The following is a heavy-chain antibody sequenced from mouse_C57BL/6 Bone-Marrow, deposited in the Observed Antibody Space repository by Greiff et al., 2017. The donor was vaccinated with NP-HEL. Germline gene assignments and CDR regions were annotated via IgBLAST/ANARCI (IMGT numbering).Heavy chain of an antibody. Sequence: EVNVVESGGGLVQSGRSLRLSCATSGFTFSDFYMEWVRQAPGKGLEWIAASRNKANDYTTEYSASVKGRFIVSRDTSQSILYLQMNALRAEDTAIYYCARDASNYSFAYWGQGTLVTVSA. D-gene: IGHD2-5*01. CDR1: GFTFSDFY. J-gene: IGHJ3*01. V-gene: IGHV7-1*01. CDR3: ARDASNYSFAY. CDR2: SRNKANDYTT.